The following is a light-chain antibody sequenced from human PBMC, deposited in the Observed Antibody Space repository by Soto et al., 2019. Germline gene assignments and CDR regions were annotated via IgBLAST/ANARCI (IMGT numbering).Light chain of an antibody. Sequence: EIVLTQSPDTLSLSPGERATLSYRASESVSSSYLAWYQQRPGQAPRLLIYGGSSRATGIPDRFSGSGSGTDFTLTISRLEPEDFAVYYCHQYGTSTITFGPGTRLEIK. J-gene: IGKJ5*01. V-gene: IGKV3-20*01. CDR1: ESVSSSY. CDR3: HQYGTSTIT. CDR2: GGS.